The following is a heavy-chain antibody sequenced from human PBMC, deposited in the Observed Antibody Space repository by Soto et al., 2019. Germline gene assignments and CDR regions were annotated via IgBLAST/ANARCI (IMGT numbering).Heavy chain of an antibody. Sequence: QVQLVPSGAEVQKPGSSVRVSCKASGDTFSRYTVNWVRQAPRQGLEWMGGIIPRFGTTNYAPTLQGRVTITEDESTNTVYMELSSRRSEDTALYFCARGRGLYNSGRSQLDYWGQGTRLTVSS. CDR2: IIPRFGTT. J-gene: IGHJ4*02. CDR1: GDTFSRYT. V-gene: IGHV1-69*01. CDR3: ARGRGLYNSGRSQLDY. D-gene: IGHD1-1*01.